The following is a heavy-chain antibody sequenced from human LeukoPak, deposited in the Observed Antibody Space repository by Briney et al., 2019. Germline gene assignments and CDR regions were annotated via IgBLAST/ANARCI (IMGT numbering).Heavy chain of an antibody. CDR3: ARGSDDYSYYYYMDV. Sequence: SETLSLTCTVAGGSISRYYWSWIRQPPGKGLEWIGYIYNTGSTNYNPSLKSRVIISVDTSKNQFSLKLASVTAADTAVYYCARGSDDYSYYYYMDVWGKGTTVTVSS. V-gene: IGHV4-59*01. CDR1: GGSISRYY. CDR2: IYNTGST. J-gene: IGHJ6*03.